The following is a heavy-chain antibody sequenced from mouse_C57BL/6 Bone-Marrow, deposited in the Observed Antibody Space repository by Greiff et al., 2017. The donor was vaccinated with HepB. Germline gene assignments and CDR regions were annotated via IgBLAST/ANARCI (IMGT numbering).Heavy chain of an antibody. Sequence: QVQLQQSGAELVKPGASVKISCKASGYAFSSYWMNWVKQRPGKGLEWIGQIYPGDGDTNYNGKFKGKATLTADKSSSTAYMQLSSLTSEDSAVYFCARHGNYYYGSRYYFDYWGQGTTLTVSS. CDR2: IYPGDGDT. CDR3: ARHGNYYYGSRYYFDY. CDR1: GYAFSSYW. D-gene: IGHD1-1*01. V-gene: IGHV1-80*01. J-gene: IGHJ2*01.